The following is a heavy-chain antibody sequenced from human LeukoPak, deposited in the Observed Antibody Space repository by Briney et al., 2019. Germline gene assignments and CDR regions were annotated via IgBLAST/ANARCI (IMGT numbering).Heavy chain of an antibody. V-gene: IGHV1-69*13. CDR1: GGTFSSYA. CDR3: ARDRGYSYGPTTKDAFDI. CDR2: IIPIFGTA. D-gene: IGHD5-18*01. J-gene: IGHJ3*02. Sequence: SVKVSCKASGGTFSSYAISWVRQAPGQGLEWMGGIIPIFGTANYAQKLQGRVTITADESTSTAYMELSSLRSEDTAVYYCARDRGYSYGPTTKDAFDIWGQGTMVTVSS.